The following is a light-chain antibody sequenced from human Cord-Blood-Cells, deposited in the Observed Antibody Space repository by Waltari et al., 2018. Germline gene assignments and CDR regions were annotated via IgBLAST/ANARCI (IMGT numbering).Light chain of an antibody. Sequence: DNVMTQSPDSLAVSLGERATINCKSSQSVLYSSNNKNYLAWYQQKPGQSPKLLIYWVSTRESGVPDRFSGSGSGTDFTLTISSLQAEDVAVYYCQQYYSTPPWTFGQGTKVEIK. CDR3: QQYYSTPPWT. V-gene: IGKV4-1*01. J-gene: IGKJ1*01. CDR2: WVS. CDR1: QSVLYSSNNKNY.